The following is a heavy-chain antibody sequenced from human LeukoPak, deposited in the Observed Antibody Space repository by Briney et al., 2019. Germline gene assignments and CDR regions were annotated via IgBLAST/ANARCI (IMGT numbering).Heavy chain of an antibody. CDR2: INPNSGGT. CDR1: GYTFTGYY. D-gene: IGHD6-13*01. CDR3: ARDLGAAARTDYYYGMDV. J-gene: IGHJ6*02. V-gene: IGHV1-2*02. Sequence: GASVKVSCKASGYTFTGYYMHWVRQAPGQGLEWMGWINPNSGGTNYAQKFQGRVTMTRDTSISTAYMELSRLRSDDTAVYYCARDLGAAARTDYYYGMDVWGQGTTVTVSS.